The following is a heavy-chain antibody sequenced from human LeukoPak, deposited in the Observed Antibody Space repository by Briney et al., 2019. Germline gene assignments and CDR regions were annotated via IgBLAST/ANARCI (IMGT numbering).Heavy chain of an antibody. CDR1: GGSISSYY. CDR2: IYYSGST. Sequence: PSETLSLTCTVSGGSISSYYWSWIRQPPGKGLEWIGSIYYSGSTYYNPSLKSRVTISVDKSKNQFSLKLSSVTAADTAVYYCASKTGRYYYDSSGYFPYYYYYMDVWGKGTTVTVSS. CDR3: ASKTGRYYYDSSGYFPYYYYYMDV. J-gene: IGHJ6*03. D-gene: IGHD3-22*01. V-gene: IGHV4-59*12.